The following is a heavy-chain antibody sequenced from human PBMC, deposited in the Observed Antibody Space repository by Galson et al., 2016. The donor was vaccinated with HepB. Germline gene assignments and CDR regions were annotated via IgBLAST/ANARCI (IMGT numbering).Heavy chain of an antibody. D-gene: IGHD5-24*01. CDR1: GFNFNIYW. V-gene: IGHV3-7*03. CDR2: TKQDGTEK. CDR3: ARGRDTDK. J-gene: IGHJ4*02. Sequence: SLRLSCAASGFNFNIYWMSWVRQAPGKGLEWVANTKQDGTEKYYVDSVKGRFTISRDNAKNSVYLQMNSLRAEDTAVYYCARGRDTDKWGQGILVTVSS.